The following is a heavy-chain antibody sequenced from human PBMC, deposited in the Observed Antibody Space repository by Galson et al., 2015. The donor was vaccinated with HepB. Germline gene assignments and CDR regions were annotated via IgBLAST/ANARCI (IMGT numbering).Heavy chain of an antibody. CDR2: IIPIFGTA. Sequence: SVKVSCKASGGTFSSYAISWVRQAPGQGLEWMGGIIPIFGTANYAQKFQGRVTITADESTSTAYMELSSLRSEDTAVYYCARDESSSWYPARFDYWGQGTLVTVSS. CDR1: GGTFSSYA. V-gene: IGHV1-69*13. J-gene: IGHJ4*02. D-gene: IGHD6-13*01. CDR3: ARDESSSWYPARFDY.